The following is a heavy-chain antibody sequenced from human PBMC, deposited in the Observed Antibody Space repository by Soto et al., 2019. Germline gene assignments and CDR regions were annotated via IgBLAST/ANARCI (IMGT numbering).Heavy chain of an antibody. V-gene: IGHV4-59*08. CDR1: GGSISSYY. CDR2: IYYSGST. D-gene: IGHD2-2*01. CDR3: ARHAVVVVPAATGGYYYYMDV. J-gene: IGHJ6*03. Sequence: PSETLSLTCTVPGGSISSYYWSWIRQPPGKGLEWIGYIYYSGSTNYNPSLKSRVTISVDTSKNQFSLKLSSVTAADTAVYYCARHAVVVVPAATGGYYYYMDVWGKGTTVTVSS.